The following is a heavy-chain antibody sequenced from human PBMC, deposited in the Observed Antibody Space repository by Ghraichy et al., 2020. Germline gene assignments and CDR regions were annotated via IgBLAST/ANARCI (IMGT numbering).Heavy chain of an antibody. CDR2: ISSNGGST. Sequence: GGSLRLSCSASGFTFSSYAMHWVRQAPGKGLEYVSAISSNGGSTYYADSVKGRFTISRDNSKNTLYLQMSSLRAEDTAVYYCVKGISSSWFTFNYFDYWGQGTLVTVSS. CDR1: GFTFSSYA. J-gene: IGHJ4*02. CDR3: VKGISSSWFTFNYFDY. V-gene: IGHV3-64D*06. D-gene: IGHD6-13*01.